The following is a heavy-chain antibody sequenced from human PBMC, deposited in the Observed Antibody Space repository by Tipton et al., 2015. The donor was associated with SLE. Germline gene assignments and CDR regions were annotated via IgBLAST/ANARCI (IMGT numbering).Heavy chain of an antibody. D-gene: IGHD3-10*01. Sequence: TLSLTCAVYGGSFSGYSWSWIRQPPGKGLEWIGQTNPSGNTNYNPSLKSRVTISVDTSNNQLSLKLTSVTAADTAVYYCARLLPMVRGWFDPWGQGTLVTVSS. J-gene: IGHJ5*02. CDR3: ARLLPMVRGWFDP. CDR1: GGSFSGYS. CDR2: TNPSGNT. V-gene: IGHV4-34*01.